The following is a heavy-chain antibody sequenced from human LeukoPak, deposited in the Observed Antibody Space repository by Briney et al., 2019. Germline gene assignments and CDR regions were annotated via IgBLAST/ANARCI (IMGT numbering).Heavy chain of an antibody. V-gene: IGHV1-2*02. CDR2: INPNSGGT. Sequence: ASVKVSCKASGYTFTGYYMHWVRQAPGQGLEWVGWINPNSGGTNYAQKFQGRVTMTRDTSISTAYMELSRLRSDDTGVYYCARDHYSGYSYGFDYWGQGPLVTVS. CDR1: GYTFTGYY. J-gene: IGHJ4*02. D-gene: IGHD5-18*01. CDR3: ARDHYSGYSYGFDY.